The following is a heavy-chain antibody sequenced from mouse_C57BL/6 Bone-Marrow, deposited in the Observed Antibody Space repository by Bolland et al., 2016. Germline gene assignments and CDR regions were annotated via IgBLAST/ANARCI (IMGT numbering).Heavy chain of an antibody. CDR2: PGSGNT. J-gene: IGHJ1*03. Sequence: PGSGNTKYNEKFKGKATLTVDTSSSTAYMQLSSLTSEDSAVYFCARSPTVVAHGYFDVWGTG. V-gene: IGHV1-84*01. CDR3: ARSPTVVAHGYFDV. D-gene: IGHD1-1*01.